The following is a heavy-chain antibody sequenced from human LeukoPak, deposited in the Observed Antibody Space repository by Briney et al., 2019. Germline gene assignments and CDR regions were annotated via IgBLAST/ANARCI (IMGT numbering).Heavy chain of an antibody. Sequence: ASVKVSCKASGYTFTSYDISWVRQAPGQGLEWMGWISTYNGNTNYAQKLQGRVTMTTDTITTTAYMELRSLRSDDTAVYYCTRDHSGNWFDPWGQGALVTVSS. D-gene: IGHD1-26*01. J-gene: IGHJ5*02. CDR2: ISTYNGNT. CDR3: TRDHSGNWFDP. CDR1: GYTFTSYD. V-gene: IGHV1-18*01.